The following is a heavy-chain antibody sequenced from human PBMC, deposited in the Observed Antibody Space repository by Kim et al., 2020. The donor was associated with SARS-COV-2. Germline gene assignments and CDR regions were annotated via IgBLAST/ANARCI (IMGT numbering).Heavy chain of an antibody. D-gene: IGHD3-22*01. Sequence: GGSLRLSCAASGFTFSSYAMSWVRQAPGKGLEWVSAISASGGTTYYADSVKGRFIISRDNSKNTLYLQMDSLRVDDTAVYYCAKGPARAYDSSGSEYYFDYWGQGTLVTVSS. CDR3: AKGPARAYDSSGSEYYFDY. CDR2: ISASGGTT. J-gene: IGHJ4*02. CDR1: GFTFSSYA. V-gene: IGHV3-23*01.